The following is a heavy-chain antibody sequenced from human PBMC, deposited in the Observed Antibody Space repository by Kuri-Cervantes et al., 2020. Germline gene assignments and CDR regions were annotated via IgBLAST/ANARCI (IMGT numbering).Heavy chain of an antibody. V-gene: IGHV4-38-2*01. J-gene: IGHJ4*02. D-gene: IGHD6-13*01. CDR2: IYHSGST. Sequence: SQTLSLTCAVSGYSISSGYYWGWIRQPPGKGLEWIGSIYHSGSTYYNPSLKSRVTISVDTSKNQFSLQLSSVTAADTAVYYCARGGGSSWPTFEFWGQGTLVTVSS. CDR3: ARGGGSSWPTFEF. CDR1: GYSISSGYY.